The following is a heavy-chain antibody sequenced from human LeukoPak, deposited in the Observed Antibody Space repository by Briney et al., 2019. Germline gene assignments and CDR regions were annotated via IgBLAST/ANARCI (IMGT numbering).Heavy chain of an antibody. V-gene: IGHV4-61*02. CDR3: ARGRVRIFGVVITRGYYYYMDV. Sequence: SEPLSFTCTVSGGSISSGSYYWSWIRQPAGKGLEWIGRIYTSRSTNYNPSLKSRVTISVDTSKNQFSLKLSSVTAADTAVYYCARGRVRIFGVVITRGYYYYMDVCGKGTTVTVSS. D-gene: IGHD3-3*01. CDR2: IYTSRST. CDR1: GGSISSGSYY. J-gene: IGHJ6*03.